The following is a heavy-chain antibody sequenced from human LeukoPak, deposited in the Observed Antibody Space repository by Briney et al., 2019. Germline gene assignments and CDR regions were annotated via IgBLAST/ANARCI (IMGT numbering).Heavy chain of an antibody. CDR3: ARYSGHTNPLDF. J-gene: IGHJ4*02. CDR2: IDPSDSYT. Sequence: GESLRISCKGSGYSFTNYWISWVRQMPGKGLEWMGRIDPSDSYTNYSPSSRGHVTFSADKYISTAYLQWSSLKASDTAIYYCARYSGHTNPLDFWGQGTLVTVSS. D-gene: IGHD5-12*01. CDR1: GYSFTNYW. V-gene: IGHV5-10-1*01.